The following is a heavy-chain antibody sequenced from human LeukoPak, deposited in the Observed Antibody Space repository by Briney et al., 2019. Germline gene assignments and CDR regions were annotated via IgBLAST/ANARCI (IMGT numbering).Heavy chain of an antibody. CDR1: GFNVSNNY. V-gene: IGHV3-15*01. J-gene: IGHJ5*02. CDR2: IKTETDGGTT. CDR3: TTDAGFLDP. Sequence: GGSVRLSCAASGFNVSNNYMNWVRQAPGKGLEWVGRIKTETDGGTTDYAAPVKGRFTISRDDSENTLYLQMNSLKTEDTAMYYCTTDAGFLDPWGQGTLVTVSS. D-gene: IGHD3-3*01.